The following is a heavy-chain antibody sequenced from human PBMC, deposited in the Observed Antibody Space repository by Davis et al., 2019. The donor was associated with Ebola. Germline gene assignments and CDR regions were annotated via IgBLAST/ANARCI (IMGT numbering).Heavy chain of an antibody. CDR2: INHSGST. D-gene: IGHD5-18*01. J-gene: IGHJ6*02. Sequence: MPGGSLRLSCAVYGGSFSGYYWSWIRQPPGKGLEWIGEINHSGSTNYNPSLKSRVTISVDTSKNQFSLKLSSVTAADTAVYYCARGTPRGYSYGYYYYYGMDVWGQGTTVTVSS. CDR3: ARGTPRGYSYGYYYYYGMDV. V-gene: IGHV4-34*01. CDR1: GGSFSGYY.